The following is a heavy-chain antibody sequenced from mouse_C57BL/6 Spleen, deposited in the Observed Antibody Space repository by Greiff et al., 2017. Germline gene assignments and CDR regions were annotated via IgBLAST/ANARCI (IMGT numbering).Heavy chain of an antibody. D-gene: IGHD5-1*01. J-gene: IGHJ2*01. Sequence: VHVKQYGAELVRPGASVKLSCTASGFNIKDDYMHWVKQRPEQGLEWIGWIDPENGDTEYASKFQGKATITADTSSNTAYLQLSSLTSEDTAVYDCTTGPGRVPFDCWGQGTTLTVSS. CDR1: GFNIKDDY. CDR3: TTGPGRVPFDC. CDR2: IDPENGDT. V-gene: IGHV14-4*01.